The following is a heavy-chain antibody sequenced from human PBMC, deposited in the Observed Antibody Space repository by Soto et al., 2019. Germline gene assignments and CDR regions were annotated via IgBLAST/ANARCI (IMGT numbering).Heavy chain of an antibody. D-gene: IGHD6-13*01. CDR2: ISWNSGSI. CDR1: GFTFDDYA. J-gene: IGHJ4*02. Sequence: EVQLGESGGGLVQPGRSLRLSCAASGFTFDDYAMHWVRQAPGKGLEWVSGISWNSGSIGYADSVKGRFTISRDNAKNSLDLQMNSLRAEDTALYYCAKERGMVLSFSFDYWGQGTLVTVSS. CDR3: AKERGMVLSFSFDY. V-gene: IGHV3-9*01.